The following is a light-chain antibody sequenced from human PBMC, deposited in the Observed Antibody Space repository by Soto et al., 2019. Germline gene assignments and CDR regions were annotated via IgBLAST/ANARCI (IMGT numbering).Light chain of an antibody. J-gene: IGKJ2*01. CDR2: AAS. V-gene: IGKV1-39*01. CDR1: QSVSTY. Sequence: DIQMTQSPSSLSAFVGDRVTITCRASQSVSTYLNWYQQKPGKAPNLLIYAASSLQSGVPSRFSGSGSGTDFTLTISNLQPEDFATDFCQQTYSTLMFTFGQGTKVEIK. CDR3: QQTYSTLMFT.